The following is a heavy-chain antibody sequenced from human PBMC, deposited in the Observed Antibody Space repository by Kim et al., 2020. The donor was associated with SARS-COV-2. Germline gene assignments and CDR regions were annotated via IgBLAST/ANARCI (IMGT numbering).Heavy chain of an antibody. V-gene: IGHV4-39*01. CDR3: ARRAVAGTFDY. J-gene: IGHJ4*02. Sequence: SETLSLTCTVSGGSISSSSYYWGWIRQPPGKGLEWIGSIYYSGSTYYNPSLKSRVTISVDTSKNQFSLKLSSVTAADTAVYYCARRAVAGTFDYWGQGTLVTVSS. CDR1: GGSISSSSYY. D-gene: IGHD6-19*01. CDR2: IYYSGST.